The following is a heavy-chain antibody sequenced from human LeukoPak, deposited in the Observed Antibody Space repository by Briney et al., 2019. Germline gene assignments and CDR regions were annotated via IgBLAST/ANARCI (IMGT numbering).Heavy chain of an antibody. V-gene: IGHV4-34*01. CDR2: INHSGST. CDR3: ARGRFFDY. J-gene: IGHJ4*02. Sequence: SETLSLTCAVYGGSFSGYYWSWIRQPPGKGLEWIGEINHSGSTNYNPSLRSRVTISVDTSKNQFSLKLSSVTAADTAVYYCARGRFFDYWGQGTLVTVSS. CDR1: GGSFSGYY.